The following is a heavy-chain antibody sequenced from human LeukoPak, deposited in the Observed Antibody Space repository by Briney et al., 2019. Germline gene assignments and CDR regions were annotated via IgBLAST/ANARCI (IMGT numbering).Heavy chain of an antibody. Sequence: PGGSLRLSWSAFGFTLSHYWMTWVRQAPGKGLEWVASIKEDGSEKSYVDSVKGRFTISRDNAKNSLYLQMNSLGAEDTAVYYCVRGGSYTFDPWGQGILVTVSS. CDR2: IKEDGSEK. D-gene: IGHD1-26*01. V-gene: IGHV3-7*01. CDR1: GFTLSHYW. J-gene: IGHJ5*02. CDR3: VRGGSYTFDP.